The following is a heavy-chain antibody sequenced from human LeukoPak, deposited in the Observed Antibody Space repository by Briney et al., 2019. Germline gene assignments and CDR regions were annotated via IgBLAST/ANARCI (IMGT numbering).Heavy chain of an antibody. D-gene: IGHD4-17*01. CDR2: IKQDGSEK. CDR1: GFTFSSYW. Sequence: TGGSLRLSCAASGFTFSSYWTSWVRQAPGKGLEWVANIKQDGSEKYYVDSVKGRFTISRDNVKNSLYLQMNSLRAEDTAVYYCARADYGDYAYSYWGQGTLVTVSS. CDR3: ARADYGDYAYSY. V-gene: IGHV3-7*01. J-gene: IGHJ4*02.